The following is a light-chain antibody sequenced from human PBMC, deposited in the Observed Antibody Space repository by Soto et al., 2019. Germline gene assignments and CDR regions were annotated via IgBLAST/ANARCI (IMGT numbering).Light chain of an antibody. J-gene: IGLJ1*01. V-gene: IGLV2-14*01. CDR2: DVS. CDR3: SSYTSSSTLV. Sequence: QSVLTQPASVSGSPGQSITISCTGTSSDVGGYNYVSWYQQHPGKAPKLMIYDVSNRPSGVSNRFSGSKSGNTASLTISGLQAEDEADYYCSSYTSSSTLVFGTGTKLPVL. CDR1: SSDVGGYNY.